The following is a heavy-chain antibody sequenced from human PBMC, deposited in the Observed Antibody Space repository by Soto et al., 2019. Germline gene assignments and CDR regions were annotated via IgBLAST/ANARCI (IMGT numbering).Heavy chain of an antibody. CDR2: IYYRGNA. CDR3: ARGAITYDFWSGLSPGYYFDY. V-gene: IGHV4-39*01. J-gene: IGHJ4*02. CDR1: DDSINSDKYY. D-gene: IGHD3-3*01. Sequence: PSETLSLTCSVSDDSINSDKYYWGWIRQPPGKGLEWIGSIYYRGNAYYNPSLQTRVTISLDKSRSQFSLKLNSVTAADTAVYYCARGAITYDFWSGLSPGYYFDYWGQGTLVTVSS.